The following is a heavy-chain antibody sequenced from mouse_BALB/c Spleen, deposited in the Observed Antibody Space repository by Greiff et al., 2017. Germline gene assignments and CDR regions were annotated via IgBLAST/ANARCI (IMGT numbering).Heavy chain of an antibody. V-gene: IGHV1-14*01. D-gene: IGHD1-1*01. CDR2: INPYNDGT. CDR1: GYTFTSYV. J-gene: IGHJ4*01. Sequence: VQLQQSGPELVKPGASVKMSCKASGYTFTSYVMHWVKQKPGQGLEWIGYINPYNDGTKYNEKFKGKATLTSDKSSSTAYMELSSLTSEDSAVYYCARYGLYYGSGFYAMDYWGQGTSVTVSS. CDR3: ARYGLYYGSGFYAMDY.